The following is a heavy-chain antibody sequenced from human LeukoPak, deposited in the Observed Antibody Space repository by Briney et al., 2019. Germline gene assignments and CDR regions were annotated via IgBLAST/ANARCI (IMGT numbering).Heavy chain of an antibody. CDR1: GGSISSYY. CDR3: ARDGGSWYHNWFDP. V-gene: IGHV4-59*01. J-gene: IGHJ5*02. CDR2: IYYSGST. Sequence: SETLSLTCTVSGGSISSYYWSWIRQPPGKGLEWIGYIYYSGSTNYNPSLKSRVTISVDTSKNQFSLKLSSVTAADTAVYYCARDGGSWYHNWFDPWGQGTLVTVSS. D-gene: IGHD6-13*01.